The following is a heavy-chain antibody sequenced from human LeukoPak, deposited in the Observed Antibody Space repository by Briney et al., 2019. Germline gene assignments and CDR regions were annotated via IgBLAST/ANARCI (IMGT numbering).Heavy chain of an antibody. CDR1: GYTFTGYY. CDR3: ARERGSGTHLTYMDV. V-gene: IGHV1-2*02. Sequence: GASVKVSCKASGYTFTGYYMHWVRQAPGQGLEWMGWINPNSGGTNYAQKFQGRVTMTRDTSISTAYMELSRLTSDDTAVYYCARERGSGTHLTYMDVWGKGTTVTISS. D-gene: IGHD3-10*01. J-gene: IGHJ6*03. CDR2: INPNSGGT.